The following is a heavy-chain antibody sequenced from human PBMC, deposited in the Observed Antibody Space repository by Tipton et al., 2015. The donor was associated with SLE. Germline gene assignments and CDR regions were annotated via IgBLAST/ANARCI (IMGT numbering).Heavy chain of an antibody. V-gene: IGHV4-59*01. J-gene: IGHJ3*02. CDR1: GGPITGYF. D-gene: IGHD3-16*01. CDR3: ARLGQTYPDAFDI. Sequence: TLSLTCNVSGGPITGYFWSWVRQPPGERPECLGYLSNRGGTKYNPSLKSRVSISADTSKNLFSLKLKSLIAADTAVYYCARLGQTYPDAFDIWGRGIMVTVPS. CDR2: LSNRGGT.